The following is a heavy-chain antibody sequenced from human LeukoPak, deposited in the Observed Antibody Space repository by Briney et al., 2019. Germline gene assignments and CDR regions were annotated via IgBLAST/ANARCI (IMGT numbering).Heavy chain of an antibody. CDR3: ARGVVGAVAGARYYYYYYMDV. J-gene: IGHJ6*03. Sequence: SVKVSCKASGGTFSSYAISWVRQAPGQGLEWMGRIIPNFGTASYAQKFQGRVTIITDESTSTAYMELSSLRSEDTAVYYCARGVVGAVAGARYYYYYYMDVWGKGTTVTVSS. V-gene: IGHV1-69*05. CDR1: GGTFSSYA. CDR2: IIPNFGTA. D-gene: IGHD6-19*01.